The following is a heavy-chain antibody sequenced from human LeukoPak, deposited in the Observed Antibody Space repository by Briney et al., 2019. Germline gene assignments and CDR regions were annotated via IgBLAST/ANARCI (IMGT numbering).Heavy chain of an antibody. D-gene: IGHD3-3*01. CDR1: GFTFSSYA. J-gene: IGHJ4*02. CDR2: ISYDGSNK. Sequence: GRSLRLSCAASGFTFSSYAMHWVRQAPGKGLEWVAVISYDGSNKYYADSVKGRFTISRDNSKNTLYLQMNSLRAEDTAVYYCARSITIFGVAYNGWGQGTLVTVSS. V-gene: IGHV3-30-3*01. CDR3: ARSITIFGVAYNG.